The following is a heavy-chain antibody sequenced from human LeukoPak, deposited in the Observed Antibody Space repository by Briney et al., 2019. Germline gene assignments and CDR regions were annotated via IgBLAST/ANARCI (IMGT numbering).Heavy chain of an antibody. D-gene: IGHD3-22*01. CDR3: ARDHGTMIDLATAHAFDI. CDR1: GGTFSNYA. J-gene: IGHJ3*02. V-gene: IGHV1-69*13. Sequence: ASVKVSCKASGGTFSNYAISWVRQAPGQGLEWMGGIIPIFGTANYAQKFQGRVTITADESTSTAYMELSSLRSEDTAVYYCARDHGTMIDLATAHAFDIWGQGTMVTVPS. CDR2: IIPIFGTA.